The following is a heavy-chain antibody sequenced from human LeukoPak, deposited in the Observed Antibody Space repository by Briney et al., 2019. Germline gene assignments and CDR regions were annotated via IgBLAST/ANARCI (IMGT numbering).Heavy chain of an antibody. CDR2: IYYSGST. CDR1: GGSISSYY. J-gene: IGHJ4*02. D-gene: IGHD4-17*01. Sequence: PSETLSLTCTVSGGSISSYYWSWIRQPPGKGLEWIGYIYYSGSTNYNPSLKSRVTISVDTSENQFSLKLSSVTAADTAVYYCARLGIDYGDPDYWGQGTLVTVSS. CDR3: ARLGIDYGDPDY. V-gene: IGHV4-59*08.